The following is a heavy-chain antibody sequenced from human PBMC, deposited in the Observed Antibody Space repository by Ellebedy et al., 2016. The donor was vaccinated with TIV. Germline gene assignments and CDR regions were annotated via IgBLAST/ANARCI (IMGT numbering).Heavy chain of an antibody. CDR1: GYTFTSYG. D-gene: IGHD3-10*01. CDR3: ARGRGVINFPLDY. Sequence: ASVKVSCKASGYTFTSYGISWVRQAPGQGLEWMGWINPSGGSTSYAQKFQGRVTMTRDTSTSTVYMELSSLRSEDTAVYYCARGRGVINFPLDYWGQGTLVTVSS. V-gene: IGHV1-46*01. CDR2: INPSGGST. J-gene: IGHJ4*02.